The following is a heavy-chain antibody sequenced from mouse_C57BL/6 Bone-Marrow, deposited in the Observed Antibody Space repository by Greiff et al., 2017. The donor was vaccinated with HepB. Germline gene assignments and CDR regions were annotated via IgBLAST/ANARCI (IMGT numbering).Heavy chain of an antibody. CDR2: IDPENGDT. CDR1: GFNIKDDY. CDR3: TTGWLDAY. J-gene: IGHJ3*01. V-gene: IGHV14-4*01. Sequence: VQLQPSGAELVRPGASVTLSCTASGFNIKDDYMHWVKQRPEQGLEWIGWIDPENGDTEYASKFQGKATITADTSSNTAYLQLSSLTSEDTAVYYCTTGWLDAYWGQGTLVTVSA. D-gene: IGHD2-3*01.